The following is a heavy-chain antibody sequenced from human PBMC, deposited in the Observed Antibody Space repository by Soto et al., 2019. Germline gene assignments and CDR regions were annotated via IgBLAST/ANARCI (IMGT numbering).Heavy chain of an antibody. D-gene: IGHD7-27*01. V-gene: IGHV3-49*03. CDR1: GFTFGDYA. CDR2: ISSKAYGGTT. CDR3: TRDRILTGEKDY. J-gene: IGHJ4*02. Sequence: GGSLRLSCTASGFTFGDYAMSWFRQAPGKGLEWVGFISSKAYGGTTEYAASVKGRFTISRDDSKSIAYLQMNSLKTEDTAVYYGTRDRILTGEKDYWGQGTLVTVSS.